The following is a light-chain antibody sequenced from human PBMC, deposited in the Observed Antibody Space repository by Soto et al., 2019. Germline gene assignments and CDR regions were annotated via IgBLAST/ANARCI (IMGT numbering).Light chain of an antibody. CDR1: QIVSNNY. CDR3: QQYGNSLPWT. J-gene: IGKJ1*01. CDR2: GAS. V-gene: IGKV3-20*01. Sequence: EIGLTQAPGTLSLSPGEGATLSCRASQIVSNNYLAWYQQKPGQAPRLLVYGASRRATGIPDRFSGSGSGTDFTLTISRLEPEDFAVYYCQQYGNSLPWTFCQGPRVDIK.